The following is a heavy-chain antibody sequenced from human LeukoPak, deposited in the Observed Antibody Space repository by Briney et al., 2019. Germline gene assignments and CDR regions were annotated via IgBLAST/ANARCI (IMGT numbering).Heavy chain of an antibody. CDR3: ARLNPRGVATIRILDY. CDR2: INHSGST. CDR1: GGSFSGYY. Sequence: PSETLSLTCAVYGGSFSGYYWSWIRQPPGKGLEWIGEINHSGSTNYNPSLKSRVTISVDTSKNQFSLKLSSVTAADTAVYYCARLNPRGVATIRILDYWGQGTLVTVSS. J-gene: IGHJ4*02. V-gene: IGHV4-34*01. D-gene: IGHD5-24*01.